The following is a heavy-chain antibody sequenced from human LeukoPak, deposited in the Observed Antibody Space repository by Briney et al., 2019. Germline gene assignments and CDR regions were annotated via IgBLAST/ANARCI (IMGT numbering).Heavy chain of an antibody. V-gene: IGHV4-61*01. J-gene: IGHJ4*02. Sequence: PSETLSLTCTVSGGSISSSSYYWSWIRQPPGKGLEWIGYIYYSGSTNYNPSLKSRVTISVDTSKNQFSLKLSSVTAADTALYYCARQPASSSGYYAFDYWGQGTLVTVSS. CDR3: ARQPASSSGYYAFDY. D-gene: IGHD3-22*01. CDR2: IYYSGST. CDR1: GGSISSSSYY.